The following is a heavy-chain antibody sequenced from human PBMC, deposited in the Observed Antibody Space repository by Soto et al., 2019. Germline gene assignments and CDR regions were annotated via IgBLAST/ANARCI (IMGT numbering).Heavy chain of an antibody. V-gene: IGHV4-31*03. CDR3: ASAWDYYDSSGYYPIDAFDI. CDR1: GGSISSGGYY. CDR2: IYYSGST. J-gene: IGHJ3*02. Sequence: KPSETLFLTCTVSGGSISSGGYYWSWIRQHPGKGLEWIGYIYYSGSTYYNPSLKSRVTISVDTSKNQFSLKLSSVTAADTAVYYCASAWDYYDSSGYYPIDAFDIWGQGTMVTVSS. D-gene: IGHD3-22*01.